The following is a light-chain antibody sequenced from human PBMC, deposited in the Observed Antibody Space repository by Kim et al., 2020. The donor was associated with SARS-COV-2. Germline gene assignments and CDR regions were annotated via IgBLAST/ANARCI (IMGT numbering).Light chain of an antibody. CDR2: YDS. Sequence: SYELTQPPSVSVAPGKTARITCGGNNIGSKSVHWYQQKPGQAPVLVIYYDSDRPSGIPERFSGSNSGNTASLTISMVEAGDEADYYCQVWDSSSDHPVFGVGTQLTVL. CDR1: NIGSKS. J-gene: IGLJ3*02. CDR3: QVWDSSSDHPV. V-gene: IGLV3-21*04.